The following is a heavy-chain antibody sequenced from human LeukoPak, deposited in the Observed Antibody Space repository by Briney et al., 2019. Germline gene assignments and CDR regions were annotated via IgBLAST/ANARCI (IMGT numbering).Heavy chain of an antibody. CDR3: ARFISGGGLYWYFDL. CDR2: IYYSGST. CDR1: GGSISSYY. J-gene: IGHJ2*01. V-gene: IGHV4-59*08. Sequence: SETLSLTCTVSGGSISSYYWSWIRQPPGKGLEWIGYIYYSGSTNYNPSLKSRVTISVNTSKNQFSLKLSSVTAADTAVYYCARFISGGGLYWYFDLWGRGTLVTVSS. D-gene: IGHD3-10*01.